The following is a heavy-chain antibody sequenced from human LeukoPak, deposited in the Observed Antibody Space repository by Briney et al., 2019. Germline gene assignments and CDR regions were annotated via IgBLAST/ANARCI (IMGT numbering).Heavy chain of an antibody. CDR3: ARDYPTSGIVTIFDY. CDR1: GFTFNNYA. CDR2: ITASGGST. D-gene: IGHD1-1*01. J-gene: IGHJ4*02. Sequence: RTGGSLRLSCASSGFTFNNYAMTWVRQAPGMGLEWVSSITASGGSTYCADSVKGRFTISRDNSKNTLYLQMSSLRAEDTAVYYCARDYPTSGIVTIFDYWGQGTLVTVSS. V-gene: IGHV3-23*01.